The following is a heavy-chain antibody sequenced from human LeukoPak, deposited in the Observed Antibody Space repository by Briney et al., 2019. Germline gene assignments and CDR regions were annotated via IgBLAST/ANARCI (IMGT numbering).Heavy chain of an antibody. J-gene: IGHJ2*01. D-gene: IGHD2-15*01. CDR1: VGSISSGGYS. CDR3: TSARSPDCTGGSCHGYFDL. V-gene: IGHV4-30-2*01. Sequence: SGTLSLTCAVSVGSISSGGYSWSWIRQPPGKGVECIGYICHSGSIYYNPSLKSRVTISVGRSKNHFSLEVDTVTAAEPAVHSCTSARSPDCTGGSCHGYFDLWGRRTLVTLPS. CDR2: ICHSGSI.